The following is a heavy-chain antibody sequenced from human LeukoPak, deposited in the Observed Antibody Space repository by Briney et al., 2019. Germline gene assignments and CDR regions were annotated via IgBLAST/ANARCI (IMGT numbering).Heavy chain of an antibody. CDR2: ISGSGTTI. Sequence: GGSLRLSCAASGFSFGSYSMNWVRLAPGNGLEWVSYISGSGTTIYYADSVRGRFTISRDNAKNSLYLQMNSLRAEDTAVYYCAKLSHTYYYDSSGYLFDYWGQGTLVTVSS. CDR1: GFSFGSYS. CDR3: AKLSHTYYYDSSGYLFDY. J-gene: IGHJ4*02. D-gene: IGHD3-22*01. V-gene: IGHV3-48*01.